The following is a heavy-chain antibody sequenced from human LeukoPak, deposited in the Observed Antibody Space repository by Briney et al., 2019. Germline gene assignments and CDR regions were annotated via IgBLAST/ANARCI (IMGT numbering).Heavy chain of an antibody. D-gene: IGHD7-27*01. V-gene: IGHV4-39*07. J-gene: IGHJ4*02. CDR1: GGSISSSSYY. CDR2: IYYSGST. Sequence: SETLSLTCTVSGGSISSSSYYWGWIRQPPGKGLEWIGSIYYSGSTYYNPSLKSRVTISVDTSKNQFSLKLSSVTAADTAVYHCARGFRGDNFDYWGQGTLVTVSS. CDR3: ARGFRGDNFDY.